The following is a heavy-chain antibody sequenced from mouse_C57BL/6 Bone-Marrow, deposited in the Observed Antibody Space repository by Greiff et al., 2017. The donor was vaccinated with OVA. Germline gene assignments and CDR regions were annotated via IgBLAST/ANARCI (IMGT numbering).Heavy chain of an antibody. D-gene: IGHD2-2*01. V-gene: IGHV1-64*01. CDR1: GYTFTSYW. Sequence: QVQLQQPGAALVKPGASVKLSCKASGYTFTSYWMHWVKQRPGQGLEWIGMIHPNSGSTNYNEKFKSKATLTVDKSSSTAYLQLLSLTSDDSAVYYFARGDGYEPLFDSWGHGTTLTVSS. CDR2: IHPNSGST. J-gene: IGHJ2*01. CDR3: ARGDGYEPLFDS.